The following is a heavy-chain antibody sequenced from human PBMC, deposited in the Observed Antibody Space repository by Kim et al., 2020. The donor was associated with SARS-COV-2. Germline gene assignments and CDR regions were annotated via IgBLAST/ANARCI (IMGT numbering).Heavy chain of an antibody. Sequence: ASVKVSCKASGFALTTYEINWVRQAPGQGLDWMGWMDPNSGKTGYAQNFQGRVTMTRSTPINTAYIELSSLRFEDTAIYYCARDADNWDFDYWGQGTLLTVS. J-gene: IGHJ4*02. V-gene: IGHV1-8*01. CDR2: MDPNSGKT. CDR3: ARDADNWDFDY. D-gene: IGHD1-1*01. CDR1: GFALTTYE.